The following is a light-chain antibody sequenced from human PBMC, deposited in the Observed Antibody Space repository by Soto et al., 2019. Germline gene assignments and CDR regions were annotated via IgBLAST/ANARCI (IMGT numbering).Light chain of an antibody. Sequence: QSALTQPASVSGSPGQSITISCTGTSSDVGGYNYVSWYQQHPGKAPKLMIYDVSNRPSGVSNRFSGSKSGNTASLTISGLQAEDEADYYCSSYTSSSTSFGGGPK. V-gene: IGLV2-14*01. CDR1: SSDVGGYNY. J-gene: IGLJ2*01. CDR2: DVS. CDR3: SSYTSSSTS.